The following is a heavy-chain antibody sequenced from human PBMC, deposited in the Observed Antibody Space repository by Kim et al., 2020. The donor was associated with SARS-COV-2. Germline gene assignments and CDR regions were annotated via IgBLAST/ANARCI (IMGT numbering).Heavy chain of an antibody. CDR3: ARSRIQLWFDQYYYYGMDV. CDR1: GFTFSSYE. V-gene: IGHV3-48*03. D-gene: IGHD5-18*01. Sequence: GGSLRLSCAASGFTFSSYEMNWVRQAPGKGLEWVSYISSSGSTIYYADSVKGRFTISRDNAKNSLYLQMNSLRAEDTAVYYCARSRIQLWFDQYYYYGMDVWGQGTTVTVSS. J-gene: IGHJ6*02. CDR2: ISSSGSTI.